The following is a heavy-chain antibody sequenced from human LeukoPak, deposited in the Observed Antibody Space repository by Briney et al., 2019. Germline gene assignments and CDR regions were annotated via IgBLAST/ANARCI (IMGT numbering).Heavy chain of an antibody. D-gene: IGHD3-10*01. CDR3: ARGAVWGVLTYFDY. V-gene: IGHV3-30*04. CDR2: ISYDGSNK. J-gene: IGHJ4*02. CDR1: GFTFSSYA. Sequence: GGSPRLSCAASGFTFSSYAMHWVRQAPGKGLEWVAVISYDGSNKYYADSVKGRFTISRDNSKNTLYLQMNSLRAEDTAVYYCARGAVWGVLTYFDYWGQGTLVTVSS.